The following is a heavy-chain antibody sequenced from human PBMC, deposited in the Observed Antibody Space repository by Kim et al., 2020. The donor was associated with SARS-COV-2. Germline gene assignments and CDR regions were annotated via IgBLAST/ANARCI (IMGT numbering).Heavy chain of an antibody. CDR2: INHSGST. J-gene: IGHJ2*01. Sequence: SETLSLTCAVYGGSFSGYYWSWIRQPPGKGLEWIGEINHSGSTNYNPSLKSRLTISVDTSKNQFFLKLSSVTAADTAAYYCARGRYSSSWYGPHWYFDL. CDR3: ARGRYSSSWYGPHWYFDL. D-gene: IGHD6-13*01. CDR1: GGSFSGYY. V-gene: IGHV4-34*01.